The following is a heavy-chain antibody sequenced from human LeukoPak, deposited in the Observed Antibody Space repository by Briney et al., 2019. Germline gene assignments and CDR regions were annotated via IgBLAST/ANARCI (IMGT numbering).Heavy chain of an antibody. CDR3: ARQVATKGEWAFDI. D-gene: IGHD5-12*01. Sequence: PSETLSLTCTVSGYSISSGYYWGWIRQPPGKGLEWIGSIYHSGSTYYNPSLKSRVIISIDTSNNQFSLKLNSVTAADTALYYCARQVATKGEWAFDIWGQGTMV. CDR1: GYSISSGYY. V-gene: IGHV4-38-2*02. J-gene: IGHJ3*02. CDR2: IYHSGST.